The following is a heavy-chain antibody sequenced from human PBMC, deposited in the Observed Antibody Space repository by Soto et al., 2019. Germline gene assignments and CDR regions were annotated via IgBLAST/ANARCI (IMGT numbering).Heavy chain of an antibody. D-gene: IGHD6-6*01. Sequence: ASVKVSCKASGYSFTNYGITWVRQAPGQGLEWMGWISAYNGITNYAQNLQGRVTMTTDTSTSTAYVELRSLRSDDTAVYYCASRSGQLPYYFDYWGQGTLVTVSS. V-gene: IGHV1-18*01. CDR3: ASRSGQLPYYFDY. CDR2: ISAYNGIT. J-gene: IGHJ4*02. CDR1: GYSFTNYG.